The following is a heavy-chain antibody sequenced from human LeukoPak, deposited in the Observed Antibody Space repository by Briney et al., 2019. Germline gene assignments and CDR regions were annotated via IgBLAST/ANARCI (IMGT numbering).Heavy chain of an antibody. V-gene: IGHV3-23*01. D-gene: IGHD3-10*01. CDR1: GFTFSDYN. CDR3: AKYGQWGLWSGEPTTNFDS. Sequence: GGSLRLSCAASGFTFSDYNMRWIRQAPGKGLEWVSVISGDSATTYYAASVKGRFTIFRDNSNNMLYLHMNSLGAEDTAKYYCAKYGQWGLWSGEPTTNFDSWGQGTLVTVSS. J-gene: IGHJ4*02. CDR2: ISGDSATT.